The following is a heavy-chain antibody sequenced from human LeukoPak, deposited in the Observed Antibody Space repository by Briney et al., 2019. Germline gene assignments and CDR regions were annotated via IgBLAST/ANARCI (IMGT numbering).Heavy chain of an antibody. CDR2: TYYRSKWYN. CDR1: GDSVSSNSAS. D-gene: IGHD3-16*01. J-gene: IGHJ4*02. Sequence: SQTLSLTCAISGDSVSSNSASWNWIRQSPARGLEWLGKTYYRSKWYNDYAVSVKSRITINPDTSKNQFSLQLNSVTPKDTAVYYCARADTSAFDYWGQGTLVTVSS. CDR3: ARADTSAFDY. V-gene: IGHV6-1*01.